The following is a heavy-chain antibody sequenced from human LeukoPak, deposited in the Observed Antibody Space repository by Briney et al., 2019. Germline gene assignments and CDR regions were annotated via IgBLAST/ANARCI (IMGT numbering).Heavy chain of an antibody. V-gene: IGHV4-59*08. D-gene: IGHD3-22*01. J-gene: IGHJ4*02. CDR3: ARRIYYDGIDY. CDR2: IYYSGST. CDR1: GGSISSYY. Sequence: PSETLSLTCTVSGGSISSYYWSWIRQPPGKGLEWIGYIYYSGSTNYNPSLKSRVTISVDTSKNQFSLKLSSVTAADTAVYYCARRIYYDGIDYWGQGILVTVSS.